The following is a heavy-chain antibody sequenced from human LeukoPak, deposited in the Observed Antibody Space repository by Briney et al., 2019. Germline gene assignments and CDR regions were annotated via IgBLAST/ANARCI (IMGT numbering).Heavy chain of an antibody. CDR3: APTAEAYTSWWKV. CDR2: INPDSGFT. D-gene: IGHD3-16*01. J-gene: IGHJ4*02. Sequence: ASAKVSCKASGYKFTDDYMHWVRQAPGQGLEFMGWINPDSGFTNYARKFKGRVTMTRDTSISTAYLEVRSLTSDNTAVYYCAPTAEAYTSWWKVWGQGTLVTVSS. CDR1: GYKFTDDY. V-gene: IGHV1-2*02.